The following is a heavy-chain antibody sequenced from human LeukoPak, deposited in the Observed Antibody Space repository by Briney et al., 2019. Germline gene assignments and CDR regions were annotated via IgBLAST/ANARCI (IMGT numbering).Heavy chain of an antibody. Sequence: GGSLRLSCAASGFTFSSYSMNWVRQAPGKGLEWLSYISSSRSAIYYADSVKGRFTISRDNSKNTLYLQMGSLRAEDMAVYYCARVAVPGTYDYWGQGTLVTVSS. D-gene: IGHD6-19*01. CDR1: GFTFSSYS. V-gene: IGHV3-48*01. CDR3: ARVAVPGTYDY. J-gene: IGHJ4*02. CDR2: ISSSRSAI.